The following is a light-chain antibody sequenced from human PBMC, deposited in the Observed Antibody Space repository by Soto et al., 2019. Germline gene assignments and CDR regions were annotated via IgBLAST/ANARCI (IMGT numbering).Light chain of an antibody. CDR2: EGD. V-gene: IGLV2-23*01. Sequence: QSALTQPASVSGSPGQSITISCTETSSDVGSYNVVSWYQQHPGKAPKLMIYEGDKRPSGVSYRFSGSKSGSTASLTISGLQAEDEADYYCCSYAGTNTWVFGGGTKLTVL. CDR1: SSDVGSYNV. CDR3: CSYAGTNTWV. J-gene: IGLJ3*02.